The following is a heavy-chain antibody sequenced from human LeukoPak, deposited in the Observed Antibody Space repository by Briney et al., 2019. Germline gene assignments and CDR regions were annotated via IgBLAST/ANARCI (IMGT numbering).Heavy chain of an antibody. V-gene: IGHV1-46*01. CDR1: GYTLTELS. D-gene: IGHD1-26*01. J-gene: IGHJ4*02. Sequence: ASVKVSCKVSGYTLTELSMHWVRQAPGQGLEWMGIINPSGSSTSYAQRFQGRVTMTRDTSTSTVYMELSSLRSEDTAVYYCARDGAATSNLVYFDYWGQGTLVTVSS. CDR3: ARDGAATSNLVYFDY. CDR2: INPSGSST.